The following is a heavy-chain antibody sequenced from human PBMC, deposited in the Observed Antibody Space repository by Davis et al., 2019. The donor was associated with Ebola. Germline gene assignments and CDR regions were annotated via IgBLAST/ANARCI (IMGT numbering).Heavy chain of an antibody. CDR3: ARGKGRPMYSSSSRGCWFDP. D-gene: IGHD6-6*01. Sequence: PSETLSLTCTVSGGSISSSSYYWGWIRQPPGKGLEWIGEINHSGSTNYNPSLKSRVTISVDTSKNQFSLKLSSVTAADTAVYYCARGKGRPMYSSSSRGCWFDPWGQGTLVTVSS. J-gene: IGHJ5*02. V-gene: IGHV4-39*07. CDR1: GGSISSSSYY. CDR2: INHSGST.